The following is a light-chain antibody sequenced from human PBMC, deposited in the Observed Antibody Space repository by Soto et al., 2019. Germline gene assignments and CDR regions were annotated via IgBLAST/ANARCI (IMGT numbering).Light chain of an antibody. Sequence: EIVLTQSPCTLPLSPGERATLSCRASQSVSSNLAWYQQKPGQAPRLLIYGASTRATGSPARFSGSGSGTEYTLTISSLQSEDFAVYYCQQYNNWPQTFGQGTKVDI. CDR1: QSVSSN. V-gene: IGKV3-15*01. CDR2: GAS. CDR3: QQYNNWPQT. J-gene: IGKJ1*01.